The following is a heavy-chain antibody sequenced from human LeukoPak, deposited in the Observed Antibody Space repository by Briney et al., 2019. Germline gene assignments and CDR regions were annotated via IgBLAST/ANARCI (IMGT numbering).Heavy chain of an antibody. V-gene: IGHV3-23*01. D-gene: IGHD2-15*01. CDR2: ISGSVSST. CDR3: AKGRYCSGGSCWYFDY. J-gene: IGHJ4*02. CDR1: GFSFSRYA. Sequence: GGSLRLSCAASGFSFSRYAMSWVRQAPGKGLEWVSTISGSVSSTYYADSVTGRFTISRDNSKNTLYLQMNSLRAEDTAVYYCAKGRYCSGGSCWYFDYWGQGTLVTVSS.